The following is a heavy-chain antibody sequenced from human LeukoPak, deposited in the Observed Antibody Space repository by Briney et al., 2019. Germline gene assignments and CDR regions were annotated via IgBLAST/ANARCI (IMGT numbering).Heavy chain of an antibody. D-gene: IGHD5-18*01. CDR2: IRGSSTTI. CDR3: ARNASSHRRTDASYVPYSDY. V-gene: IGHV3-48*02. Sequence: GGSLRPSCAASGFSFSTSSMSWVRQTPGKGLEWISYIRGSSTTIYYADSVKGRFTISRDIAMISLYLQMTDLSEEDTGVYLCARNASSHRRTDASYVPYSDYWTQVSLVTVAS. CDR1: GFSFSTSS. J-gene: IGHJ4*02.